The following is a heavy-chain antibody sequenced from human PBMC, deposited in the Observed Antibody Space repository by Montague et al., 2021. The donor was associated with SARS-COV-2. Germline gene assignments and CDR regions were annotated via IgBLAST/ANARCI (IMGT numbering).Heavy chain of an antibody. Sequence: TLSLTCTVSGGSISSGSCYWSWIRQPAGKGLEWIGRIYTSGSTNYNPSLKGRVTISVDMSKNQFSLKLSSATAADTAVYYCARVGVGTMVRGVIPAYYYYGMDVWGQGTTVTVSS. V-gene: IGHV4-61*02. CDR3: ARVGVGTMVRGVIPAYYYYGMDV. J-gene: IGHJ6*02. D-gene: IGHD3-10*01. CDR2: IYTSGST. CDR1: GGSISSGSCY.